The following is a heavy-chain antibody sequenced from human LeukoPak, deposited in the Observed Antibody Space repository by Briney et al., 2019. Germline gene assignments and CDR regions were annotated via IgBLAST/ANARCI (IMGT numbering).Heavy chain of an antibody. CDR2: ISSSSGYR. Sequence: GGSLRLSCAASGFTFSSYSMNWVRQAPGQGLEWVSSISSSSGYRYYADSVKGRFTISRDNAKNSLYLQMNSLRAEDTAVYYCARLPFWGGDDYWGQGTLVTVSS. V-gene: IGHV3-21*01. D-gene: IGHD3-16*01. J-gene: IGHJ4*02. CDR1: GFTFSSYS. CDR3: ARLPFWGGDDY.